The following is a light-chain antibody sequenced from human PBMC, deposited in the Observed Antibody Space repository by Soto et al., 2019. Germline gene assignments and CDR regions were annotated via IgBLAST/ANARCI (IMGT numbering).Light chain of an antibody. J-gene: IGKJ5*01. CDR3: QQSYSTFPIT. V-gene: IGKV1-39*01. CDR2: AAS. CDR1: QSISSY. Sequence: DIQMTQSPPSLSASVGDRVTITCRASQSISSYLNWYQQKPGKAPKLLIFAASSLQSGVPSRFSGSGSGTHFTLTISSLQPEDFATYYCQQSYSTFPITFGQGTRLEIK.